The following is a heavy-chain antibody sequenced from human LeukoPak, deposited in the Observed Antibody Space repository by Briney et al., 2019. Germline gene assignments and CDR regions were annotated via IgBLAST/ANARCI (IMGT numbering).Heavy chain of an antibody. V-gene: IGHV4-59*01. Sequence: SETLSLTCTVSGASISSYFWTWLRQPPGKGLEWIGYVYHTGRTNYNPSLNSRVTMSVDTSKNQFSLRLTSVTAADTAVYYCARRDATMACFDYWGQGTLVTVSS. CDR1: GASISSYF. D-gene: IGHD3-10*01. CDR3: ARRDATMACFDY. J-gene: IGHJ4*02. CDR2: VYHTGRT.